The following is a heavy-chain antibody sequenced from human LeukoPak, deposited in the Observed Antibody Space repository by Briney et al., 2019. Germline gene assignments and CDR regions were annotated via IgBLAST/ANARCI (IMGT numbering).Heavy chain of an antibody. J-gene: IGHJ6*03. CDR2: ISSNGGST. CDR3: ARGPHYYYYYMDV. Sequence: GGSLRLSCAASGFTFSSYAMHWVRQAPGKGLEYVSAISSNGGSTYYANSVKGRFTISRDNSKNTLYLQMGSLRAEDMAVYYCARGPHYYYYYMDVWGKGTTVTVSS. CDR1: GFTFSSYA. V-gene: IGHV3-64*01.